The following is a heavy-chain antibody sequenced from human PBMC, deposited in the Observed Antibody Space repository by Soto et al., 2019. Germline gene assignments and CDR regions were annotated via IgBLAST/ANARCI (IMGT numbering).Heavy chain of an antibody. CDR3: ARGEYSGYDFGY. CDR1: GFTSSSYG. D-gene: IGHD5-12*01. Sequence: QVQLVESGGGVVQPGRSLRLSCAASGFTSSSYGMHWVRQAPGKGLEWVAVIWYDGSNKYYADSVKGRFTISRDNSKNTLYLQMNSLRAEDTAVYYCARGEYSGYDFGYWGQGTLVTVSS. CDR2: IWYDGSNK. V-gene: IGHV3-33*01. J-gene: IGHJ4*02.